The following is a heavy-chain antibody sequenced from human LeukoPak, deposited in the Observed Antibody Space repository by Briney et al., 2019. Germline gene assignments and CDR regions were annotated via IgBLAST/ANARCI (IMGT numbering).Heavy chain of an antibody. D-gene: IGHD2-2*01. CDR3: AKDSERRVVVPAAMGY. CDR2: ISGSGGST. Sequence: GGSLRLSCAASGFTFSSYAMSWVRQAPGKGLEWVSAISGSGGSTYYADSVKGRFTISRDNSKNTLYLQVNSLRAEDTAVYYCAKDSERRVVVPAAMGYWGQGTLVTVSS. J-gene: IGHJ4*02. V-gene: IGHV3-23*01. CDR1: GFTFSSYA.